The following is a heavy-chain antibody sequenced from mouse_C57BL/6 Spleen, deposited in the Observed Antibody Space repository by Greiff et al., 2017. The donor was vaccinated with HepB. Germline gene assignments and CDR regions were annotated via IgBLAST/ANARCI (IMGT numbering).Heavy chain of an antibody. J-gene: IGHJ1*03. CDR1: GFTFSSYA. V-gene: IGHV5-4*03. Sequence: EVMLVESGGGLVKPGGSLKLSCAASGFTFSSYAMSWVRETPEKRLEWVATISDGGSYTYYPDNVKGRFTISRDNAKNNLYLQMSHLKSEDTAMYNCARTLWYFDVWGTGTTVTVSS. CDR2: ISDGGSYT. CDR3: ARTLWYFDV.